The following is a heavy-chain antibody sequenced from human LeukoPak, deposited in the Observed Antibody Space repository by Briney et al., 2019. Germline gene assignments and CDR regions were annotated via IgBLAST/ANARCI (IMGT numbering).Heavy chain of an antibody. CDR3: ARGEDTTISQIFDY. CDR1: GFTVRSNY. V-gene: IGHV3-66*02. Sequence: GGSLRLSCAASGFTVRSNYMSWVRQAPGRGLEWVSVIYSGGNTYYADPVKGRFTISRDNSKNTVYLQMNSLRTEDTAVYYCARGEDTTISQIFDYWGQGTLVTVSS. CDR2: IYSGGNT. D-gene: IGHD2-15*01. J-gene: IGHJ4*02.